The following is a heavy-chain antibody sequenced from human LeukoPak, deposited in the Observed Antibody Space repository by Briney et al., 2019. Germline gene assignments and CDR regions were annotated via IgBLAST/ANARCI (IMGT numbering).Heavy chain of an antibody. CDR2: EDGEA. Sequence: VASVKVSCKVSGYTLTDLSIHWVRQSPGKGLEWMGGEDGEAIYAQKFQGRVTMTEDTSTDTAYMDLSSLRSEDTAVYYCASIDLDSWGQGTLVTVSS. V-gene: IGHV1-24*01. J-gene: IGHJ4*02. D-gene: IGHD2-21*01. CDR1: GYTLTDLS. CDR3: ASIDLDS.